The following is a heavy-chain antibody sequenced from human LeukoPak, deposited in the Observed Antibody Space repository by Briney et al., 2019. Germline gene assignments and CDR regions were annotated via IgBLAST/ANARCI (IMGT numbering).Heavy chain of an antibody. D-gene: IGHD6-13*01. Sequence: TLSLTCTVSGGSISSGSYYWSWIRQPAGKGLEWIGRIYTSGSTNYNPFLKSRVTISVDTSKNQFSLKLSSVTAADTAVYYCARSVGIAAAGLFDYWGQGTLVTVSS. CDR2: IYTSGST. V-gene: IGHV4-61*02. CDR3: ARSVGIAAAGLFDY. CDR1: GGSISSGSYY. J-gene: IGHJ4*02.